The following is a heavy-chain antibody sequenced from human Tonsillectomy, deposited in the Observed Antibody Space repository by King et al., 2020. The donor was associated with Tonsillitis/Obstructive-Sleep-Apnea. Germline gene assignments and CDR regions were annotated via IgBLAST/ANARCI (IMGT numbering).Heavy chain of an antibody. V-gene: IGHV2-5*02. D-gene: IGHD2-2*01. J-gene: IGHJ5*02. CDR1: GFSLSTSGVG. Sequence: ITLKESGPTLVKPTQTLTLTCTFSGFSLSTSGVGVGWIRQPPGKALEWLACIYWADDKRYSPSLKSRLTITTDTSKNQVVLTMTNMYPVDTAPYYCAHRRLWVPAAMEENWFDPWGQGTLVTVSS. CDR2: IYWADDK. CDR3: AHRRLWVPAAMEENWFDP.